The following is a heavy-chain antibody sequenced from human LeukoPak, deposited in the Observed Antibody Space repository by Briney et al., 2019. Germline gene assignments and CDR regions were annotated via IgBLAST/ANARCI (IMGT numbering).Heavy chain of an antibody. CDR3: TTYRSGHY. V-gene: IGHV3-73*01. J-gene: IGHJ4*02. CDR1: GLTFSGSD. CDR2: ITTKASNYAT. D-gene: IGHD6-19*01. Sequence: GGSLRLSCEASGLTFSGSDIHWVRQASGKGLEWVGRITTKASNYATAYGASVKGRFTISRDDTENTAYLQMNSLKTEDTDVYYCTTYRSGHYWGQGTLVTVSS.